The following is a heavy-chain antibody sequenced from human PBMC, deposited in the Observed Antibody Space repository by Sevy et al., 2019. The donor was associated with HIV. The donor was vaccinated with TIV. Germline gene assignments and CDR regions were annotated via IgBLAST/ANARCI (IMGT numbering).Heavy chain of an antibody. CDR1: GYFISSGYY. CDR2: IYHSGTT. CDR3: ARASGGDKLDYYGMDV. D-gene: IGHD2-21*02. V-gene: IGHV4-38-2*01. J-gene: IGHJ6*02. Sequence: SETLSLTCAVSGYFISSGYYWGWIRQSPGKGLEWIGNIYHSGTTYYNPSLKSRVTISVDKSKNQFSLKLRSVTATDTAVYYCARASGGDKLDYYGMDVWGQGTTVTVSS.